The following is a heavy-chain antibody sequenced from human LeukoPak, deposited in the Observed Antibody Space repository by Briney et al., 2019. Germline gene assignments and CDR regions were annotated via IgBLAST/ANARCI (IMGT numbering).Heavy chain of an antibody. CDR3: ARGDYYDSSGYLDAFDI. CDR1: GGSFSSGSYY. Sequence: SETLSLTCTVSGGSFSSGSYYWSWIRQPPGKGLEWIGYIYYSGNTNYNPSLKSRVTISVDTSKNQFSLKLSSVTAADTAVYYCARGDYYDSSGYLDAFDIWGQGTMVTVSS. CDR2: IYYSGNT. J-gene: IGHJ3*02. V-gene: IGHV4-61*01. D-gene: IGHD3-22*01.